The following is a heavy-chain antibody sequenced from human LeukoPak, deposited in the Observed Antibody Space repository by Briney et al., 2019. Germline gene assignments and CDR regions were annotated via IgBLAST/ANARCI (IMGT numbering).Heavy chain of an antibody. V-gene: IGHV4-4*02. CDR2: IFHSGST. J-gene: IGHJ4*02. D-gene: IGHD3-10*01. Sequence: PSETLSLTCAVSGGSISSSNWWSWVRKPPGKGLEWIGEIFHSGSTNYNPSLKSRVTISVDKSKNQFSLKLSSVTAADTAVFYCARLRFYGSGTYYDYYFDYWGQGTLVTVSS. CDR1: GGSISSSNW. CDR3: ARLRFYGSGTYYDYYFDY.